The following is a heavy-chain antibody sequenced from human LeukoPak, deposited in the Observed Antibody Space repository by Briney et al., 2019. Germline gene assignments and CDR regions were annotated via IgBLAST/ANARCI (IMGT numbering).Heavy chain of an antibody. CDR2: ISGGSGST. V-gene: IGHV3-23*01. D-gene: IGHD3-10*01. CDR3: AKVRNYYASGSNDY. Sequence: GGSLRLSCAASGFTFSSYGMSWVRQAPGKGLEWVSGISGGSGSTYYADSVKGRFTISRDNSKNTLYLQMNSLRAEDTAVYYCAKVRNYYASGSNDYWGQGTLVTVSS. J-gene: IGHJ4*02. CDR1: GFTFSSYG.